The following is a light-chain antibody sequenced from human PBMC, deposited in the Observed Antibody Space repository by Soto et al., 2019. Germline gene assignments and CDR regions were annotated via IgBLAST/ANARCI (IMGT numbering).Light chain of an antibody. J-gene: IGKJ2*01. CDR1: QSVTGTN. CDR3: HQYGSSLGT. CDR2: DAV. Sequence: EIVLTQSPGTLSLSPGEGATLSCRASQSVTGTNLAWYQQRPGQAPRLLIYDAVRRATGIPDRFSGSGSGTDFTLTISRPDHEDFAVYCCHQYGSSLGTFGQGTKVDI. V-gene: IGKV3-20*01.